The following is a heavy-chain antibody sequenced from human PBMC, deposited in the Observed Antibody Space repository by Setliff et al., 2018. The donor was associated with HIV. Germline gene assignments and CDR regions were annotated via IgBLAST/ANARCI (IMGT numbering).Heavy chain of an antibody. Sequence: PSETLSLTCTVSGGTISNSYYYWGWIRQSPGKGLEWIGNVYYSGSTYFNPSLRNRVSISVDTSKNQFSLKLSSVTAADTALYYCARRLPVAWADYGPAGYFDPWGQGTLVTV. CDR2: VYYSGST. V-gene: IGHV4-39*01. CDR1: GGTISNSYYY. CDR3: ARRLPVAWADYGPAGYFDP. D-gene: IGHD4-17*01. J-gene: IGHJ5*02.